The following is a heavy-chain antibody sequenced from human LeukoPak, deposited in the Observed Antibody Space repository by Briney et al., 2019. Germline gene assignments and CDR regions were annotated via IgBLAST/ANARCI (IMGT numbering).Heavy chain of an antibody. J-gene: IGHJ3*02. D-gene: IGHD6-13*01. Sequence: PGGSLRLSCAASGFTFSSYAMSWVRQAPGKGLEWVSAISGSGGSTYYADSVKGRFTISRDNSKNTLYLQMNSLRVEDTAVYYCAKVCTDISSSWLNAFDIWGQGTMVTVSS. CDR3: AKVCTDISSSWLNAFDI. CDR2: ISGSGGST. V-gene: IGHV3-23*01. CDR1: GFTFSSYA.